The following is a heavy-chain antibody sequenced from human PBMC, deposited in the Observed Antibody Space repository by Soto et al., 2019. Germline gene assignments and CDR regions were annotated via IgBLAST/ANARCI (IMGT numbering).Heavy chain of an antibody. Sequence: PGGSLRLSCAASGFTFSSYAMHWVRQAPGKGLEWVAVISYDGSNKYYADSVKGRFTISRDNSKNTLYLQMNSLRAEDTAVYYCARTMVRGAIIPSYYYGMDVWGQGTTVTVSS. CDR3: ARTMVRGAIIPSYYYGMDV. CDR2: ISYDGSNK. D-gene: IGHD3-10*01. J-gene: IGHJ6*02. V-gene: IGHV3-30-3*01. CDR1: GFTFSSYA.